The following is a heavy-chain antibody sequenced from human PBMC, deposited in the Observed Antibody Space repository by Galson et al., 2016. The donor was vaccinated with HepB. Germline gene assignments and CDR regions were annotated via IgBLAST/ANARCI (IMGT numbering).Heavy chain of an antibody. CDR1: GFTFSSYG. CDR3: ARGIVSTTFLDY. J-gene: IGHJ4*02. D-gene: IGHD5/OR15-5a*01. Sequence: LRLSCAASGFTFSSYGMNWVRQVPGRELEWVSSISTTSSNKFYAASVKGRFTISRDNAQNSLYLQMNSLRAEDTAVYYCARGIVSTTFLDYWGQGTLVTVSS. CDR2: ISTTSSNK. V-gene: IGHV3-21*01.